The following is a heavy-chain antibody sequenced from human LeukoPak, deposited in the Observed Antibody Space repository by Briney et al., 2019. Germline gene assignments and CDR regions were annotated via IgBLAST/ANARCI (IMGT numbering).Heavy chain of an antibody. D-gene: IGHD6-13*01. Sequence: SETLSLTCAVSGGSISSSNWWSWVRQPPGKGLEWIGEIYHSGSTNYNPSLKSRVTISVETSKNEFSLKLRFVTAADTAVYYCARVTGYRIEDYFDYWGQGTLVTVSS. CDR3: ARVTGYRIEDYFDY. CDR2: IYHSGST. CDR1: GGSISSSNW. V-gene: IGHV4-4*02. J-gene: IGHJ4*02.